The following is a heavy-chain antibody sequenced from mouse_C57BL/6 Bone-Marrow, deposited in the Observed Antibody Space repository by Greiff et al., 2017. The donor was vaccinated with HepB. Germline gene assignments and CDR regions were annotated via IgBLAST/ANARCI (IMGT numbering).Heavy chain of an antibody. CDR2: ISYSGST. V-gene: IGHV3-1*01. Sequence: EVKLQESGPGMVKPSQSLSLTCTVTGYSITSGYDWHWIRHFPGNKLEWMGYISYSGSTNYNPSLKSRISITHDTSKNHFFLKLNSVTTEDTATYYCARARSTMVTEAMDYWGQGTSVTVSS. D-gene: IGHD2-2*01. J-gene: IGHJ4*01. CDR1: GYSITSGYD. CDR3: ARARSTMVTEAMDY.